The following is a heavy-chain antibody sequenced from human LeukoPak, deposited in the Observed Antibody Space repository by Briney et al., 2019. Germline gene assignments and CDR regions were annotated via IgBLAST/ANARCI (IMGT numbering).Heavy chain of an antibody. J-gene: IGHJ5*02. Sequence: ASVKVSCKASGYTFTSYYMHWVRQATGQGLEWMGWMNPNSGNTGYAQKFQGRVTITRNTSISTAYMELSSLRSEDTAVYYCARGGGSSWYWFDPWGQGTLVTVSS. V-gene: IGHV1-8*03. CDR2: MNPNSGNT. CDR3: ARGGGSSWYWFDP. D-gene: IGHD6-13*01. CDR1: GYTFTSYY.